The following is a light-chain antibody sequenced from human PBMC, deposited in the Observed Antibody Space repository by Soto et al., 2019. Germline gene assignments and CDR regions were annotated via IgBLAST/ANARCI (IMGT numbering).Light chain of an antibody. CDR2: GAS. CDR3: QQYNNWPPIT. Sequence: EIVLMQSPDILSLSPGERATVSCRASETITNNDLAWYQQKPGQAPRLLLYGASTRPTGIPDRFSGSGSGTDFTLTISSLQSEDFAVYYCQQYNNWPPITFGQGTRLEIK. V-gene: IGKV3D-15*01. J-gene: IGKJ5*01. CDR1: ETITNND.